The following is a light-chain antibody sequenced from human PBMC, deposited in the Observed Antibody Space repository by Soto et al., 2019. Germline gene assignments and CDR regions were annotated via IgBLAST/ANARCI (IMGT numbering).Light chain of an antibody. J-gene: IGKJ5*01. CDR2: EVS. CDR1: QSLLHITGETF. V-gene: IGKV2D-29*02. Sequence: VMSQTPLSLSVAPGQPASISCKSSQSLLHITGETFLFWYLQKPGQSPXRLIYEVSTRVSGVPDRFSGSGSGTDFTLEISRVENDDVRIYYCMQSTQIPPTFGQGTRLEI. CDR3: MQSTQIPPT.